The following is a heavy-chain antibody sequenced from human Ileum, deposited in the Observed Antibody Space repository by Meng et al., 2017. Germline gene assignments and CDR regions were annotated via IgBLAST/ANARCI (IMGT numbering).Heavy chain of an antibody. Sequence: HLQGPGPGPVNPHVTLSPPCPVSSGSITSDTSWSCFRLPPGKGLEWIGQISHSGSTFYNPSHKSRVTMSVDKSKSQFSLMLTSVTAADTAVYYCARHGGYYQGFWGQGTLVTVSS. J-gene: IGHJ4*02. CDR3: ARHGGYYQGF. CDR2: ISHSGST. D-gene: IGHD4-23*01. CDR1: SGSITSDTS. V-gene: IGHV4-4*03.